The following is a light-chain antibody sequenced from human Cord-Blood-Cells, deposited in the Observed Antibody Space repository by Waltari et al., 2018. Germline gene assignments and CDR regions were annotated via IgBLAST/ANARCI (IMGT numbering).Light chain of an antibody. V-gene: IGLV2-14*01. CDR1: SRDVGGYNY. Sequence: QSALTQPASVSGSPGQSITISCTGTSRDVGGYNYVSWYQQHPGKAPKLMIYDVSKRPSGVSNRFSGSKSGNTASLTISGLQAEDEADYYCSSYTSSNVVFGGGTKLTVL. J-gene: IGLJ2*01. CDR2: DVS. CDR3: SSYTSSNVV.